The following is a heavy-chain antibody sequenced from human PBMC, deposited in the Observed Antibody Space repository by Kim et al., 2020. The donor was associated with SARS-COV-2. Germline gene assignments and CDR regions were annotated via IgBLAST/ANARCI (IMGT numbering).Heavy chain of an antibody. V-gene: IGHV4-39*01. CDR3: ARYRVQWELSHYFDC. Sequence: SETLSLTCTVSGDSISSSSFYWDWIRQPPGRGLEWVASVYSSGKTFYNSTLASRVTVSADTSKNQFSLNLRSVTAADTASYYCARYRVQWELSHYFDCWGQGLLVAFSS. CDR1: GDSISSSSFY. CDR2: VYSSGKT. J-gene: IGHJ4*02. D-gene: IGHD1-26*01.